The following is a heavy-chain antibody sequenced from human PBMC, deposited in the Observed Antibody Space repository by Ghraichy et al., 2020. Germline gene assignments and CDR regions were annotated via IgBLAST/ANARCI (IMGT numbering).Heavy chain of an antibody. Sequence: GGSLRLSCAASGFTFSSYEMNWVRQAPGKGLEWVSYISSSGSTIYYADSVKGRFTISRDNAKNSLYLQMNSLRAEDTAVYYCARLGKFDPYYYYYGMDVWGQGTTVTVSS. CDR3: ARLGKFDPYYYYYGMDV. CDR2: ISSSGSTI. V-gene: IGHV3-48*03. J-gene: IGHJ6*02. D-gene: IGHD3-10*01. CDR1: GFTFSSYE.